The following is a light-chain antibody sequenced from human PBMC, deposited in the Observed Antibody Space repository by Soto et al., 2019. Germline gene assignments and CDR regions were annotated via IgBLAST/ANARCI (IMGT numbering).Light chain of an antibody. CDR3: CSYGGSRAV. CDR1: SSDVGSHNL. J-gene: IGLJ7*01. V-gene: IGLV2-23*02. CDR2: DVS. Sequence: QSALTQPASVSGSPGQSITISCTGTSSDVGSHNLVSWYQQHPGQAPKLMFYDVSKRPLGVSARFSASKSGNTASLTISGLPAEDEADYYCCSYGGSRAVFGGGTQVTVL.